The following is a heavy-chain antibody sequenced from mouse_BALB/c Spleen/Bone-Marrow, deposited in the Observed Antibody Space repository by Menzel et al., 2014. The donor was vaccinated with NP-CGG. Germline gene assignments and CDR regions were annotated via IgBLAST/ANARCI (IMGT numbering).Heavy chain of an antibody. D-gene: IGHD2-1*01. CDR3: ARDDGNYHCFDY. CDR2: IRDNANGYTT. CDR1: GFTFTDYY. Sequence: EGMLVDSGGGLVQPGGSLRLSCATSGFTFTDYYMSWVRQPPGRALEWLGFIRDNANGYTTEYSASVKGRFTISRDNSQSIVYLQMNTLRTEDSATYYCARDDGNYHCFDYWGQGTTLTVSS. J-gene: IGHJ2*01. V-gene: IGHV7-3*02.